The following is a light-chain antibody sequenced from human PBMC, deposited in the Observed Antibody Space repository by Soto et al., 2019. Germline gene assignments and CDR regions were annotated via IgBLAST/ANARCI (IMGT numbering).Light chain of an antibody. Sequence: DIQMTQSPSSLSASVGDRVTITCRASQSISSYLNWYQQKPGKAPRLLIYAASSLQSGVPSSFSGSGSGTDFTLTISSLQPEDFATYYCQQTYSSPRTFGQGTKGEIK. J-gene: IGKJ1*01. CDR3: QQTYSSPRT. CDR1: QSISSY. CDR2: AAS. V-gene: IGKV1-39*01.